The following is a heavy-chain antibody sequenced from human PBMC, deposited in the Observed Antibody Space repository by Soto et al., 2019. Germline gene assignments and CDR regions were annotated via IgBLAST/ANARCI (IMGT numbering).Heavy chain of an antibody. J-gene: IGHJ4*02. CDR1: GGSISSYY. V-gene: IGHV4-59*08. CDR2: IYYSGST. CDR3: ARHPGRVDSGYDYGYYFDY. Sequence: PSETLSLTCTVSGGSISSYYWSWIRQPPGKGLEWIGYIYYSGSTNYNPSLKSRVTISVDTSKNQFSLKLSSVTAADTAVFYCARHPGRVDSGYDYGYYFDYWGQGTLVTVSS. D-gene: IGHD5-12*01.